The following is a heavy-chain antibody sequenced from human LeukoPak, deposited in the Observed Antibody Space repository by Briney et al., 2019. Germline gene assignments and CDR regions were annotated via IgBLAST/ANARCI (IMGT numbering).Heavy chain of an antibody. Sequence: GGSLRLSCAASGFTFSSYAMHWVRQAPGKGLEYVSAISSNGGSTYYANSVKGRFTISRDNSKNTLYLQMGSLRAEDMAVYYCARGGGYYDSSGYDGFDPWGQGTLVTVSS. CDR1: GFTFSSYA. D-gene: IGHD3-22*01. CDR3: ARGGGYYDSSGYDGFDP. CDR2: ISSNGGST. V-gene: IGHV3-64*01. J-gene: IGHJ5*02.